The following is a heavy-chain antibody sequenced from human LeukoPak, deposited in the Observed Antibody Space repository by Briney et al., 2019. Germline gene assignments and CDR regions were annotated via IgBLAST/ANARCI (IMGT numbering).Heavy chain of an antibody. V-gene: IGHV4-39*01. CDR3: ARLGITMVRGVSLFDY. Sequence: SETLSLTCTVSGGSISSSSYYWGWIRQPPGKGLEWIGSIYYSGSTYYNPSLKSRVTISVDTSKNQFSLKLSSVTAADTAAYYCARLGITMVRGVSLFDYWGQGTLVTVSS. CDR2: IYYSGST. D-gene: IGHD3-10*01. J-gene: IGHJ4*02. CDR1: GGSISSSSYY.